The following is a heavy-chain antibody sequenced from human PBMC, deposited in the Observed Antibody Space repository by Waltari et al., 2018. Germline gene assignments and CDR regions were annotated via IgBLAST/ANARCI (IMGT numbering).Heavy chain of an antibody. V-gene: IGHV3-13*01. CDR1: GFNFSSYD. J-gene: IGHJ3*02. Sequence: EVQLVESGGGLVQPGGSLRLSCAASGFNFSSYDMHWVRQATGKGLEWVSAIGTSGYTYDLGSVKCRFTSSRENAKNSLYLQMNSLRAWDAAMYYCARATTYAFDIWGQGTMVTVSS. CDR2: IGTSGYT. CDR3: ARATTYAFDI.